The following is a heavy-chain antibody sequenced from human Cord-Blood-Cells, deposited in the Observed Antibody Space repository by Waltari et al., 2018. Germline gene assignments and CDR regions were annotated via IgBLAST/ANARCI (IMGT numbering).Heavy chain of an antibody. CDR3: ARDRQYSSSWYDY. CDR1: GFTFSSYS. D-gene: IGHD6-13*01. CDR2: ISSSRSYI. Sequence: EVQLVESGGGLVKPGGSLRLSCAASGFTFSSYSMNWVRKAPGKGLEWVSSISSSRSYIYNADSVKGRFTIARDNAKNSLYLQMNSLRAEDTAVYYCARDRQYSSSWYDYWGQGTLVTVSS. V-gene: IGHV3-21*01. J-gene: IGHJ4*02.